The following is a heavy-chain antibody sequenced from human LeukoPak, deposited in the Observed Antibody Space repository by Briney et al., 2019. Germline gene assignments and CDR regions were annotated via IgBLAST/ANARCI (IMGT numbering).Heavy chain of an antibody. CDR1: GITFSSYA. CDR2: ISGTGGRT. V-gene: IGHV3-23*01. J-gene: IGHJ6*04. Sequence: GGSLRLSCAASGITFSSYAMGWVRQAPGKGLEWVSAISGTGGRTYYADSVKGRFTISRDNSKNTVYLQMNSLRADDTAVYYCDGGVWGKGTTVTVSS. D-gene: IGHD3-16*01. CDR3: DGGV.